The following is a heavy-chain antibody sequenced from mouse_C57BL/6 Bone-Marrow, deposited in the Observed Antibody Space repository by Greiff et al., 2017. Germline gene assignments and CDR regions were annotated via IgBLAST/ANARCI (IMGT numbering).Heavy chain of an antibody. CDR3: VRPLITTDAMDY. J-gene: IGHJ4*01. Sequence: EVQRVESGGGLVQPKGSLKLSCAASGFSFNTYAMNWVRQAPGKGLEWVARIRSKSNNYATYYADSVKDRFTISRDDSESMLYLQMNNLKTEDTAMYYCVRPLITTDAMDYWGQGTSVTVSS. V-gene: IGHV10-1*01. D-gene: IGHD1-2*01. CDR2: IRSKSNNYAT. CDR1: GFSFNTYA.